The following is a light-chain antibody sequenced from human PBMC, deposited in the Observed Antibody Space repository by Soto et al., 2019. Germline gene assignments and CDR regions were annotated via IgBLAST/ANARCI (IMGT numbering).Light chain of an antibody. CDR1: QSISNW. V-gene: IGKV1-5*01. J-gene: IGKJ4*01. CDR2: HAS. CDR3: QQYNSYPLT. Sequence: DIQLTQSLSTLPAYVVDRVTITCRASQSISNWLAWYHQTPGTAPKLLIYHASTLESGVPSRFSGSGSGTEFTLTISSLQPDDFATYYCQQYNSYPLTFGGGTKVDI.